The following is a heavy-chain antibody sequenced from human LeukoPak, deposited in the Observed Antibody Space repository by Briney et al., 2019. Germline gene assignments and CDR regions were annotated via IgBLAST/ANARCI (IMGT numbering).Heavy chain of an antibody. CDR2: IKQDGSEK. J-gene: IGHJ1*01. CDR3: AREDEGRAAAGI. V-gene: IGHV3-7*01. CDR1: GFTFNSYW. D-gene: IGHD6-13*01. Sequence: GGSLRLSCAASGFTFNSYWMNWVRQAPGKGLEWVANIKQDGSEKYYVDSVKGRFTISRDNAKKSLYLQMNSLRAEDTAVYYCAREDEGRAAAGIWGQGTLVTVSS.